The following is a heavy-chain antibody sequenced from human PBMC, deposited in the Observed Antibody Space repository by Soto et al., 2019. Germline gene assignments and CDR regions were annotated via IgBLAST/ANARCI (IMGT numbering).Heavy chain of an antibody. CDR2: ISGSGGST. V-gene: IGHV3-23*01. Sequence: GGSLRLSCAASGFTFSSYAMSWVRQAPGKGLEWVSAISGSGGSTYYADSVKGRFTISRDNSKNTLYLEMNSLRAEDTAVYYCEKAKVHAAIFRPITVKRRGNWFDHWGQGTLVTVSS. CDR1: GFTFSSYA. CDR3: EKAKVHAAIFRPITVKRRGNWFDH. J-gene: IGHJ5*02. D-gene: IGHD4-4*01.